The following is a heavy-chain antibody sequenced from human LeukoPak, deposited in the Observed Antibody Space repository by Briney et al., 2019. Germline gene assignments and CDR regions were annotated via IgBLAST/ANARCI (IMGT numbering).Heavy chain of an antibody. D-gene: IGHD3-3*01. Sequence: ASVKVSCKVSGYTLTELSMHWVRQAPGKGLEWMGGFGPEDGETIYAQKFQGRVTMTEDTSTDTAYMELSSLRSEDTAVCYCATSRITIFGVVIALDYWGQGTLVTVSS. J-gene: IGHJ4*02. V-gene: IGHV1-24*01. CDR1: GYTLTELS. CDR3: ATSRITIFGVVIALDY. CDR2: FGPEDGET.